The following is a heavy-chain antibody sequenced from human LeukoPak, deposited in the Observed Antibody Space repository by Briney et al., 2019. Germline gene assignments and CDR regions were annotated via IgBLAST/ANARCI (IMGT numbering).Heavy chain of an antibody. V-gene: IGHV5-51*01. CDR1: GYTFTTYW. CDR3: ARLAKAAALYYFDY. CDR2: ICPGDSDS. J-gene: IGHJ4*02. D-gene: IGHD6-13*01. Sequence: GESLKISCKGSGYTFTTYWIAWVRQMPGKGLEWMGIICPGDSDSRYSPSFQGQVTFSADKSISTAYLQWSSLKASDTAMYYCARLAKAAALYYFDYWGQGTLVTVSS.